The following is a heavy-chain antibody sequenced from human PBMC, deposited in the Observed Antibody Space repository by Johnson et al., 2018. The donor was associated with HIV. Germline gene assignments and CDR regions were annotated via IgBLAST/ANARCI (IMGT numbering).Heavy chain of an antibody. CDR1: GFTFSKYY. CDR3: ARDYSKGDAFDI. CDR2: ISGSGSTT. D-gene: IGHD1-26*01. V-gene: IGHV3-11*04. Sequence: QVHLVESGGGLVKPGGSQRLSCAASGFTFSKYYMNWIRQAPGKGLEWVSYISGSGSTTEYADSVKGRFTISRDNAKNSLYLQMNSLRAEDTAVYYCARDYSKGDAFDIWGQGTMVTVAS. J-gene: IGHJ3*02.